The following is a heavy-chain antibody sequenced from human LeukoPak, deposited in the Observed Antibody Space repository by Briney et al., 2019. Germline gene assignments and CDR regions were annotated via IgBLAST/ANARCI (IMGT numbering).Heavy chain of an antibody. V-gene: IGHV3-48*01. D-gene: IGHD1-7*01. CDR1: GFTFSSYS. J-gene: IGHJ6*03. CDR2: ISSSSSTI. CDR3: ARDNNDWNYSGYYYDMDV. Sequence: QPGGSLRLSCAASGFTFSSYSMNWVRQAPGKGLEWVSYISSSSSTIYYADSVKGRFTISRDNAKNSLYLQMNSLRAEDTAVYYCARDNNDWNYSGYYYDMDVWGKGTTVTVSS.